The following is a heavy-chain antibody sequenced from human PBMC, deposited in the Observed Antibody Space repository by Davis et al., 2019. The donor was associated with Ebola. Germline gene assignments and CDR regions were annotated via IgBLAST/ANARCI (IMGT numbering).Heavy chain of an antibody. Sequence: AASVKVSCKASGYTFTSYDINWVRQATGQGLEWMGWMNPNSGNTGYAQKFQGRVTMTRNTSISTAYMELSSLRSEDTAVYYCARGSNTGFLEWYNWFDPWGQGTLVTVSS. CDR3: ARGSNTGFLEWYNWFDP. CDR2: MNPNSGNT. J-gene: IGHJ5*02. V-gene: IGHV1-8*01. CDR1: GYTFTSYD. D-gene: IGHD3-3*01.